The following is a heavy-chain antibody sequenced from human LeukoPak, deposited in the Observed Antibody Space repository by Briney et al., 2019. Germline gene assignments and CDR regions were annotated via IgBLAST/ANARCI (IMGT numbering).Heavy chain of an antibody. D-gene: IGHD2-2*01. Sequence: SQTLSLTCTVSGGSISSGDYYWSWIRQPPGKGLEWIGEINHSGSTNYNPSLKSRVTISVDTSKNQFSLKLSSVTAADTAVYYCARGSVGIVVVPAGSNWFDPWGQGTLVTVSS. CDR1: GGSISSGDYY. J-gene: IGHJ5*02. V-gene: IGHV4-30-4*08. CDR3: ARGSVGIVVVPAGSNWFDP. CDR2: INHSGST.